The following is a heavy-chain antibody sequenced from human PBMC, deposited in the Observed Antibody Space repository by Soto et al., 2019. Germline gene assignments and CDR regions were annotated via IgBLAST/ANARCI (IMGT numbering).Heavy chain of an antibody. J-gene: IGHJ6*02. D-gene: IGHD2-8*01. CDR3: ARGYCTNGVCWYYSGMDV. Sequence: GGSLRLSCAASGFTFSSYGMHWVRQAPGKGLEWVAVIWYDGSNKYYADSVKGRFTISRDNSKNTLYLQMNSLRAEDTAVYYCARGYCTNGVCWYYSGMDVWGQGTTVNVSS. V-gene: IGHV3-33*01. CDR1: GFTFSSYG. CDR2: IWYDGSNK.